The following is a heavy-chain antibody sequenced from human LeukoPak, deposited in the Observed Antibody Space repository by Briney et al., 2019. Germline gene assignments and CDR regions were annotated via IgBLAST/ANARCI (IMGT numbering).Heavy chain of an antibody. V-gene: IGHV3-74*01. D-gene: IGHD3-16*01. CDR3: AREGDQWGLAPDYYFDY. CDR1: GFTFSSYW. Sequence: PGGSLRLSCAASGFTFSSYWMHWVRQAPGKGLVWVSRINSDGSSTSYADSVKGRFTISRDNAKNTLYLQMNSLRAEDTAVYYCAREGDQWGLAPDYYFDYWGQGTLVTVSS. CDR2: INSDGSST. J-gene: IGHJ4*02.